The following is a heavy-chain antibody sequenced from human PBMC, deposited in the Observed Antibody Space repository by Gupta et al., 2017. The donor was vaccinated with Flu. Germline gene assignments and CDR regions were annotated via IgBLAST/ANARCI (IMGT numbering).Heavy chain of an antibody. J-gene: IGHJ4*02. D-gene: IGHD3-10*01. CDR3: ARHVTAVRGAAFDY. CDR2: VYYSGKT. Sequence: GGSISSSSYYWAWIRQPPGKGLEWVGSVYYSGKTYYNPSLKSRVTMSRDTSKNQFSLNLNSVTAADTAVYYCARHVTAVRGAAFDYWGQGTLVTVSS. V-gene: IGHV4-39*01. CDR1: GGSISSSSYY.